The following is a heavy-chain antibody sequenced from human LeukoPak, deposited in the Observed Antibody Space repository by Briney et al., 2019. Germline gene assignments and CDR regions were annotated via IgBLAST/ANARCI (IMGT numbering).Heavy chain of an antibody. CDR2: ISGSGGST. CDR1: GFTFSSYG. Sequence: SGGSLRLSCAASGFTFSSYGMSWVRQAPGKGLEWVSAISGSGGSTYYADSVKGRFTISRDNSKNTLYLQMNSLRAEDTAVYYCAKDGDIVVVPAGGPPVNWFDPWGQGTLVTVSS. V-gene: IGHV3-23*01. CDR3: AKDGDIVVVPAGGPPVNWFDP. D-gene: IGHD2-2*01. J-gene: IGHJ5*02.